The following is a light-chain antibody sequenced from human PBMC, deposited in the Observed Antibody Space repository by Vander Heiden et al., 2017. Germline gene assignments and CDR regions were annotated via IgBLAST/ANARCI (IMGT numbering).Light chain of an antibody. CDR3: QQYNDWPPFT. CDR1: QNIRYY. CDR2: DVS. Sequence: ETVMTQSPATLSVSPGEWVTLSCRASQNIRYYLAWYQQKPGRAPRLLMYDVSTRATGIPARFSGSGSGTDFTLTISSLQSEDFAIYYCQQYNDWPPFTFGPGTKVDV. J-gene: IGKJ3*01. V-gene: IGKV3-15*01.